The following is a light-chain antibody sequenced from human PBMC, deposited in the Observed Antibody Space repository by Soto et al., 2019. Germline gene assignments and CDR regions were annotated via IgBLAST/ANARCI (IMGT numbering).Light chain of an antibody. J-gene: IGKJ2*01. V-gene: IGKV1-5*01. CDR2: DAS. CDR3: QQYNTYSYT. Sequence: DIQMTQSPSTLSASVGDRVTITGRASQRINIWLALYQQKAGKAPKLLIYDASTLEYRVPLRFSGSGSGTEFTLTILGLQPDEFATYYCQQYNTYSYTFGQGTKLEIK. CDR1: QRINIW.